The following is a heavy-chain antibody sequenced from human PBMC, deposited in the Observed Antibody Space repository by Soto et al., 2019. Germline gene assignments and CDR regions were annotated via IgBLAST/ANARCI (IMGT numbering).Heavy chain of an antibody. CDR1: GYTFTDYY. D-gene: IGHD4-17*01. CDR2: INPHSGDT. CDR3: ARGRTVNFYGMDV. V-gene: IGHV1-2*02. J-gene: IGHJ6*02. Sequence: QVQLVQSGAEVKKPGASVKVSYVASGYTFTDYYIHWVRQAPGQGLEWMGWINPHSGDTIYAQKFQGRVTLPRDTSTSTAYMELSRLRSDDTAVYYCARGRTVNFYGMDVWGQGTTVTVSS.